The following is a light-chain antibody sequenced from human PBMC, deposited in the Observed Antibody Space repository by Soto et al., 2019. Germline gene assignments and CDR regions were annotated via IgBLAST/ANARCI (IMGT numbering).Light chain of an antibody. CDR1: QSLGGS. CDR2: DAS. J-gene: IGKJ1*01. V-gene: IGKV3-15*01. CDR3: QHYNSYSEA. Sequence: IVMTQSPATLSVSPGERATLSCRASQSLGGSLAWYQQKPGQAPRPLIYDASTRAAGVPARFSGSGSGTEFTLTISSMQPDDFATYYCQHYNSYSEAFGQGTKVDIK.